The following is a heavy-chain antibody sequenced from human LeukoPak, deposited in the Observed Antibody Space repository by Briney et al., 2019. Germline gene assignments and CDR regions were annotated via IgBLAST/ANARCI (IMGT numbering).Heavy chain of an antibody. D-gene: IGHD5-24*01. V-gene: IGHV3-7*01. CDR1: GFTFGTYW. J-gene: IGHJ5*01. Sequence: GGSLRLSCAASGFTFGTYWMTWVRQAPGKGLEWVANIKQDGSEKYYVDSVRGRFTISKDNAKNLLYLQMKSLRAEDTATYYCARDGGGYDSWGQGTLVTVSS. CDR2: IKQDGSEK. CDR3: ARDGGGYDS.